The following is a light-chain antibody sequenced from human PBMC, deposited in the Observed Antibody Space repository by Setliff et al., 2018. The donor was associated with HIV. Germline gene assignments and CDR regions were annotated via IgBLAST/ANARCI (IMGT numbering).Light chain of an antibody. CDR1: SSNIGVNV. CDR2: NNY. J-gene: IGLJ1*01. CDR3: AVWDNGLKGYV. Sequence: QSVLSQPPSASGTPGQRVAISCSGSSSNIGVNVVNWYQHVPGTSPKLLIYNNYQRPSGVPDRFSGSKSGSSGSLAISGLQSEDEADYYCAVWDNGLKGYVFGTGTQLTVL. V-gene: IGLV1-44*01.